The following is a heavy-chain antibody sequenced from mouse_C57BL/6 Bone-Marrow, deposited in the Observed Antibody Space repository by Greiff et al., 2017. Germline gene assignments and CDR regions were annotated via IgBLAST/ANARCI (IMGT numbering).Heavy chain of an antibody. V-gene: IGHV5-12*01. Sequence: EVKLVESGGGLVQPGGSLKLSCAASGFTFSDYYMYWVRQTPEKRLEWVAYISNGGGSTYYPDTVKGRFTISRDNAKNTLYLQMSRLKSEDTAMYYCARGYYGSSDAMDYWGQGTSVTVSS. CDR3: ARGYYGSSDAMDY. J-gene: IGHJ4*01. CDR2: ISNGGGST. D-gene: IGHD1-1*01. CDR1: GFTFSDYY.